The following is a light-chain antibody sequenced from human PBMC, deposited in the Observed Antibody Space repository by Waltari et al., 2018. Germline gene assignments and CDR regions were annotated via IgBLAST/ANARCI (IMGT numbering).Light chain of an antibody. CDR2: GVN. CDR1: GSNIGAGYD. Sequence: QSVLTQPPSVSGAPGQRVAISCTGSGSNIGAGYDVHWYQQHPGKAPKLLIYGVNNGPFGGPDRFSGSQVGTSASLAITGLQAEDEADYYCQSYDPSLSVVFGGGTKLTVL. V-gene: IGLV1-40*01. CDR3: QSYDPSLSVV. J-gene: IGLJ2*01.